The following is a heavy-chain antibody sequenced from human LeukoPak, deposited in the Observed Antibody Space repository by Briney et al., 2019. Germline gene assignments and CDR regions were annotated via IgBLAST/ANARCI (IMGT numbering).Heavy chain of an antibody. V-gene: IGHV3-66*01. J-gene: IGHJ4*02. Sequence: GGSLRLSCAASGFTVSSNYMSWVRQAPGKGLEWVSVFYSGGSIYYADSVKGRFTISRDNSKNTLYLQMNSLRAEDTAVYYCARGGGSSSYFDYWGQGTLVTVSP. CDR3: ARGGGSSSYFDY. CDR1: GFTVSSNY. D-gene: IGHD1-26*01. CDR2: FYSGGSI.